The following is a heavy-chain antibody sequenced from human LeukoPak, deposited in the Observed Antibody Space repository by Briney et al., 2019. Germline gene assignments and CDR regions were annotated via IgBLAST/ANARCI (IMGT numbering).Heavy chain of an antibody. J-gene: IGHJ6*03. D-gene: IGHD2-8*01. CDR2: IQYDGSNE. CDR3: AKDRCSNGIGCYYYYMDV. V-gene: IGHV3-30*02. Sequence: GGSLRLSCAASGFTFSSYGMHWVRQAPGRGLEWVAYIQYDGSNEQYADSVKGRFSISRDSSKNILYLQMNSLRAEDTAVYYCAKDRCSNGIGCYYYYMDVWGKGTTVTISS. CDR1: GFTFSSYG.